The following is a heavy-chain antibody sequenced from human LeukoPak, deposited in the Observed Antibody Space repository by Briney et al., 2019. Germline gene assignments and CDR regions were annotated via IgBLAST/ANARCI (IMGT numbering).Heavy chain of an antibody. CDR1: GYRFTDYW. D-gene: IGHD1-7*01. V-gene: IGHV5-51*01. Sequence: GESLKISCKGSGYRFTDYWIGWVRQMPGKVLEWMGIIYPGDSDTRYSPSFQGQVTISADKSINTAHLQWSSLKASDTAMYYCARGAAGTIPDYYYFGMDVWGQGTTVTVSS. CDR2: IYPGDSDT. CDR3: ARGAAGTIPDYYYFGMDV. J-gene: IGHJ6*02.